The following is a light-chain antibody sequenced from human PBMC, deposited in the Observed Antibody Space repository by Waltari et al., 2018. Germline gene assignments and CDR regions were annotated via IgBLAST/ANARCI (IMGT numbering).Light chain of an antibody. Sequence: DIVMTQSPDSLAVSLGERATINCKSSQSVLFNFNNKNYLGWYQHKPGRPPKPLIYGASTRESGVPDRFSGSGSGTDFNLTISSLQAEDVAVYYCQQYYSLPWAFGQGTKVEIK. CDR2: GAS. CDR1: QSVLFNFNNKNY. V-gene: IGKV4-1*01. CDR3: QQYYSLPWA. J-gene: IGKJ1*01.